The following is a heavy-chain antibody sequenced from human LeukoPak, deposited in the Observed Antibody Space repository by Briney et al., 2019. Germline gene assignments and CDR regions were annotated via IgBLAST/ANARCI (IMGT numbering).Heavy chain of an antibody. D-gene: IGHD1-14*01. Sequence: SETLSLTCAVYGGSFSGYYWSWIRQPPGKGLEWIGEINHSGSTNYNPSLKSRVTISVDTSKNQFSLKLSSVTAADTAVYYCARYRGSRSNRRDVHSWFDPWGQGTLVTVSS. CDR3: ARYRGSRSNRRDVHSWFDP. J-gene: IGHJ5*02. V-gene: IGHV4-34*01. CDR1: GGSFSGYY. CDR2: INHSGST.